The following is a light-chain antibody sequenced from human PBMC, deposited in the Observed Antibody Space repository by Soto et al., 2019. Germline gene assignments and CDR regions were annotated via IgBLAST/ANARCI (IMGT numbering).Light chain of an antibody. J-gene: IGKJ4*01. CDR1: QNIHNH. CDR3: QQYDAWPLT. V-gene: IGKV3D-15*03. CDR2: DAI. Sequence: EKVMYQYPATLSVTERERLTLXSRASQNIHNHMSWFLQKPGQTPRLLIYDAIIRAPDVPARFSGSWSGTEFTLTINVLQSEDIAVYYCQQYDAWPLTFVVGTKVDIK.